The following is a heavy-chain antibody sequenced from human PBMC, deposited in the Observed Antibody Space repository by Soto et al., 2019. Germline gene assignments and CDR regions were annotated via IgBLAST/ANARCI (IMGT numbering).Heavy chain of an antibody. J-gene: IGHJ6*04. CDR3: ARDDVLCEGGRCYGIPLYV. CDR2: IQSGGTT. D-gene: IGHD2-15*01. V-gene: IGHV3-66*01. CDR1: GFTVSSKY. Sequence: EVQLVESGGGLVQPGGSLRLSCAASGFTVSSKYMTWVRQAPGKGLEWVSLIQSGGTTYYADSVKDRFTISRDTSENTLHLQMDSLRVEDTAVYYFARDDVLCEGGRCYGIPLYVWGKGTTVTGSS.